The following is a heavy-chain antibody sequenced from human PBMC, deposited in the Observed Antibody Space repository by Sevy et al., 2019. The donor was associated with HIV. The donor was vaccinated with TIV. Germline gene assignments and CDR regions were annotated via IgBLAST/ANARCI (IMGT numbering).Heavy chain of an antibody. CDR2: ISGTGGST. Sequence: GGSLRLSCAASGFTFRSYAMSWVRQAPGKGLEWVSAISGTGGSTYYADSVKGRFTISRDNSKNTLYLQMNSLRAEDTAVYYCATFRGNDFWSGFLFFFDYWGQGTLVTVSS. D-gene: IGHD3-3*01. CDR3: ATFRGNDFWSGFLFFFDY. J-gene: IGHJ4*02. CDR1: GFTFRSYA. V-gene: IGHV3-23*01.